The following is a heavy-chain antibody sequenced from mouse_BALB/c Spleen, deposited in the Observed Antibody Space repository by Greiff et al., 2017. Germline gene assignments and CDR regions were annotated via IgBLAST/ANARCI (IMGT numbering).Heavy chain of an antibody. J-gene: IGHJ2*01. V-gene: IGHV5-6-5*01. CDR2: ISSGGST. D-gene: IGHD1-1*01. CDR3: ARGHGYYGSSLDY. CDR1: GFTFSSYA. Sequence: EVQVVESGVGLVKPGGSLKLSCAASGFTFSSYAMSWVRQTPEKRLEWVASISSGGSTYYPDSVKGRFTISRDNARNILYLQMSSLRSEDTAMYYCARGHGYYGSSLDYWGQGTTLTVSS.